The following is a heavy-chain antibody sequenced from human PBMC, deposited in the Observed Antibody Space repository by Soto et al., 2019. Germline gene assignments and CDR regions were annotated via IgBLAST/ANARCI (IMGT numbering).Heavy chain of an antibody. V-gene: IGHV4-61*08. CDR3: ASQDYGDYFDY. J-gene: IGHJ4*02. CDR1: GGSISSGGYF. Sequence: PSETLSLTCAVSGGSISSGGYFWSWIRQPPGKGLEWIGYIYYSGSTNYNPSLKSRVTISVDTSKNQFSLKLSSVTAADTAVYYCASQDYGDYFDYWGQGTLVTVSS. CDR2: IYYSGST. D-gene: IGHD4-17*01.